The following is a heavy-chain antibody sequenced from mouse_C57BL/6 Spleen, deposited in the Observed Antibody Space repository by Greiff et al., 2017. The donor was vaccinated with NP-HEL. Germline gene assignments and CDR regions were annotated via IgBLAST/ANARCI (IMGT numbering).Heavy chain of an antibody. J-gene: IGHJ4*01. CDR1: GYTFTDYY. V-gene: IGHV1-19*01. CDR2: INPYNGGT. Sequence: VQLQQSGPVLVKPGASVKMSCKASGYTFTDYYMNWVKQSHGKSLEWIGVINPYNGGTSYNQKFKGKATLTVDKSSSTAYMELNSLTSEDSAVYYCARWYYGSSLYYAMDYWGQGTSVTVSS. D-gene: IGHD1-1*01. CDR3: ARWYYGSSLYYAMDY.